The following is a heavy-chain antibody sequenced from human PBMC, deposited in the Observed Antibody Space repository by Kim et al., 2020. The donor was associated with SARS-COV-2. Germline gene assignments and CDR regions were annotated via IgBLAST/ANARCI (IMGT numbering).Heavy chain of an antibody. D-gene: IGHD4-17*01. CDR1: GGTFSSYA. J-gene: IGHJ5*02. CDR2: IIPIFGTA. V-gene: IGHV1-69*13. Sequence: SVKVSCKASGGTFSSYAISWVRQAPGQGLEWMGGIIPIFGTANYAQKFQGRVTITADESTSTAYMELSSLRSEDTAVYYCAREMTTVTMEENWFDPWGQETLVTVSS. CDR3: AREMTTVTMEENWFDP.